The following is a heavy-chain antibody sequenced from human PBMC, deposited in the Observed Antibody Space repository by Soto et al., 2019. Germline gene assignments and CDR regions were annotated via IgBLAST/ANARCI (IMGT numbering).Heavy chain of an antibody. CDR1: GFTFSIYE. D-gene: IGHD3-22*01. Sequence: PGGSLRLSCAASGFTFSIYEMSWVRQAPGKGLEWVSYISSTGSTIYYADSVKGRFTISRDNAKNSLYLQMNSLRAEDTAVYYCARPYYYYDSSGKDYWGQGTLVTVSS. J-gene: IGHJ4*02. CDR2: ISSTGSTI. V-gene: IGHV3-48*03. CDR3: ARPYYYYDSSGKDY.